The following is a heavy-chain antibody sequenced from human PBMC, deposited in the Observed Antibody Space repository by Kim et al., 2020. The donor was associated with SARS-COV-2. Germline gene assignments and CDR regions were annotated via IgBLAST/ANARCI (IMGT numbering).Heavy chain of an antibody. CDR2: INPNSGGT. D-gene: IGHD5-18*01. CDR1: GYTFTGYY. J-gene: IGHJ4*02. V-gene: IGHV1-2*06. CDR3: AREFGYSYGEGYFDY. Sequence: ASVKVSCKASGYTFTGYYMHWVRQAPGQGLEWMGRINPNSGGTNYAQKFQGRVTMTRDTSISTAYMELSRLRSDDTAVYYCAREFGYSYGEGYFDYWGQGTLVTVSS.